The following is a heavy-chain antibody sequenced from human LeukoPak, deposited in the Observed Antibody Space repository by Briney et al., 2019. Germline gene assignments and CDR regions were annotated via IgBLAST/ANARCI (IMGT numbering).Heavy chain of an antibody. CDR2: INQDGSEK. V-gene: IGHV3-7*01. CDR3: ARESTAGYNSSWYGFRN. CDR1: GFTFSGYW. J-gene: IGHJ1*01. D-gene: IGHD6-13*01. Sequence: GGSLRLSCAAPGFTFSGYWMSWVRQAPGKGLKWVANINQDGSEKYYVDSVKGRFTISRDNAKNSLFLQMGSLRVEDTAVYYCARESTAGYNSSWYGFRNWGQGTLVSVSS.